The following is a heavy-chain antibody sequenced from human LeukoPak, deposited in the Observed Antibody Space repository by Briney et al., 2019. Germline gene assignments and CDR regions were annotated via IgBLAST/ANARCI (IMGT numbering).Heavy chain of an antibody. CDR1: GFTFRTYS. V-gene: IGHV3-48*01. J-gene: IGHJ4*02. CDR2: FSTSTGII. CDR3: ARDLHWSFDF. Sequence: GGSLRLSCAASGFTFRTYSMDWVRQAPGKGLEWVSYFSTSTGIITYADSVKGRFIISTDNAKNSLYLQMNSLRVEDTAVYYCARDLHWSFDFWGQGALVTVSS. D-gene: IGHD1-1*01.